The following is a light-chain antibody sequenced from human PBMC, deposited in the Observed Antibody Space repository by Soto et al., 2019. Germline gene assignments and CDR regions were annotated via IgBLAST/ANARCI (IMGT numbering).Light chain of an antibody. CDR3: QQYGSSPRT. CDR1: QRVSSY. Sequence: EIVLTQSPGTLSLSPGERATLSCRASQRVSSYLAWYQQKPGQAPRLLIYDASTRATGIPDRFSGSGSGTDFTLTISRLEPEDSAVYYGQQYGSSPRTFGQGTMVEIK. J-gene: IGKJ1*01. CDR2: DAS. V-gene: IGKV3-20*01.